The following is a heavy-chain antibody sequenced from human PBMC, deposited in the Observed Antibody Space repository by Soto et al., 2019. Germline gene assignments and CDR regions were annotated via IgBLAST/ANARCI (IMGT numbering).Heavy chain of an antibody. V-gene: IGHV4-39*01. J-gene: IGHJ5*02. CDR2: IYYSGST. CDR3: ASHSMEYMVRGVTLFDCFDT. CDR1: GGSISSSSYY. D-gene: IGHD3-10*01. Sequence: SETLSLTCTVSGGSISSSSYYWGWIRQPPGKGLEWIGSIYYSGSTYYNPSLKSRVTISVDTSKNQFSLKLSSVTAADTAVYYCASHSMEYMVRGVTLFDCFDTWGQGTLVTVSS.